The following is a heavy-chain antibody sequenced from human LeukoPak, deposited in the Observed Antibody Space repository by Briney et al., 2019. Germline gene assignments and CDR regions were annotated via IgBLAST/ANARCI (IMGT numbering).Heavy chain of an antibody. Sequence: SVKVSCKASGGTFSSYAISWVRQAPGQGLEWMGGIIPIFGTANYAQKFQGRVTITADESTSTAYMELSSLRSEDTAVYYCARAPLAVAGTLYFDYWGRGTLVTVSS. CDR2: IIPIFGTA. D-gene: IGHD6-19*01. V-gene: IGHV1-69*01. J-gene: IGHJ4*02. CDR3: ARAPLAVAGTLYFDY. CDR1: GGTFSSYA.